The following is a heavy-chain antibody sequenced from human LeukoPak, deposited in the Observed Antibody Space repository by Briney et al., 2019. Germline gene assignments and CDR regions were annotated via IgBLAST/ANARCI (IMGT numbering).Heavy chain of an antibody. V-gene: IGHV3-74*01. D-gene: IGHD5-18*01. J-gene: IGHJ4*02. CDR2: INSDGSST. CDR1: GFTFSSYW. CDR3: ARGYSYGKYYFDY. Sequence: GSLRLSCAASGFTFSSYWMHWVRQAPGKGLVWVSRINSDGSSTSYADSVKGRFTISRDNAKNTLYLQMNSLRAEDTAVYYCARGYSYGKYYFDYWGQGTLVTVSS.